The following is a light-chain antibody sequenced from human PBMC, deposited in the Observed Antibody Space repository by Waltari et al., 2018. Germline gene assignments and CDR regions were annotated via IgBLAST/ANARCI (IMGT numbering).Light chain of an antibody. CDR2: KAS. CDR1: QSISSW. Sequence: LAASVGDRVIITCRASQSISSWLAWYQQKPGKAPKRLIHKASTLESGVPSRFSGSGSGTEFTLTISSLQPDDFATYYCQQYNSYSPWTFGQGP. J-gene: IGKJ1*01. V-gene: IGKV1-5*03. CDR3: QQYNSYSPWT.